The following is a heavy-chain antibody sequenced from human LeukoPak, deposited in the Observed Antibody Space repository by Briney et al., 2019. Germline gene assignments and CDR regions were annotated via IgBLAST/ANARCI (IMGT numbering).Heavy chain of an antibody. J-gene: IGHJ4*02. CDR1: GYTFTTYE. Sequence: ASVKVSCKASGYTFTTYEINWVRQAAGQGLEWMGWTNPNSGNTGYAQKFQGRLTMTRNTSISTAYMELCNVRSEDTAVYYCARSGHGGIDYWGQGTLVTVSS. D-gene: IGHD4-23*01. CDR2: TNPNSGNT. V-gene: IGHV1-8*01. CDR3: ARSGHGGIDY.